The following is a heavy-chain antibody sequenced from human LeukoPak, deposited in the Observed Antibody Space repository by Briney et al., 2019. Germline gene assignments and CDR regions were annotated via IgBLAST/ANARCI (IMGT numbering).Heavy chain of an antibody. CDR1: GGSFSGYY. CDR2: INHSGST. J-gene: IGHJ3*02. CDR3: ARVILGDAFDI. V-gene: IGHV4-34*01. Sequence: SETLSLTCAVYGGSFSGYYWSWIRQPPGKGLEWIGEINHSGSTNYNPSLKSRVTISVDTSKNQFSLKLSSVTAADTAVYYCARVILGDAFDIWGQGTMVTVSS. D-gene: IGHD2/OR15-2a*01.